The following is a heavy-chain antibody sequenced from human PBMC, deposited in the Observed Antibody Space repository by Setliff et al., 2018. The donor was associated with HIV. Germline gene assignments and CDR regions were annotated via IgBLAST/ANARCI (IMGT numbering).Heavy chain of an antibody. D-gene: IGHD6-19*01. V-gene: IGHV1-8*02. CDR2: MNPNSGNT. Sequence: ASVKVSCKSSGHTFTSSDINWVRQATGQGLEWMGWMNPNSGNTGYAQKFQGRVTMTRDTSIKTAYMELSSLRSEDTAVYYCARGAWYTSGWYSSRYLDVCGKGTTVTVSS. J-gene: IGHJ6*03. CDR1: GHTFTSSD. CDR3: ARGAWYTSGWYSSRYLDV.